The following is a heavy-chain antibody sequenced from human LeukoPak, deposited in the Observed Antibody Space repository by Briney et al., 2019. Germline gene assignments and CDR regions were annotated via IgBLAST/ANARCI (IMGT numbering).Heavy chain of an antibody. V-gene: IGHV3-30*09. CDR2: ISLDGSNK. CDR3: ARDLTANWSFDY. Sequence: GRSLRLACAASGFTFSSHYMHWVRQAPGKGLEWVAVISLDGSNKYYAGSVRGRFAISRDNSENTLYLQMNSLRTEDTAVYYCARDLTANWSFDYCGQGTLVTVSS. J-gene: IGHJ4*02. CDR1: GFTFSSHY. D-gene: IGHD1-1*01.